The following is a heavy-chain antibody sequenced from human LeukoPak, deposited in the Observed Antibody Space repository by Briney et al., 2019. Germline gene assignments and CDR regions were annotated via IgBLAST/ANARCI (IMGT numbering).Heavy chain of an antibody. CDR3: ARDGYDILTGYYTGGAFDI. CDR1: GFTFSSYG. J-gene: IGHJ3*02. V-gene: IGHV3-30*02. CDR2: IRYDGSNK. D-gene: IGHD3-9*01. Sequence: PGGSLRLSCAASGFTFSSYGMHWVRQAPGKGLEWVAFIRYDGSNKYYADSVKGRFTISRDNSKNTLYLQMNSLRAEDTAVYYCARDGYDILTGYYTGGAFDIWGQGTMVTVSS.